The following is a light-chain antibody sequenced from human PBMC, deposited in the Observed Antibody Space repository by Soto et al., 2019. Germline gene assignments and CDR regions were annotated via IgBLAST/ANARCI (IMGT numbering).Light chain of an antibody. CDR3: QQYSSHST. Sequence: AIRIPQSPSAVSASTGDRVTLTCRASQGISSYLAWYQQKPGKAPKLLIYAASTLQSGVPSRFSGSGSGTEFSLTISSLQPDDFATYYCQQYSSHSTFGQGTKVEIK. J-gene: IGKJ1*01. V-gene: IGKV1-8*01. CDR1: QGISSY. CDR2: AAS.